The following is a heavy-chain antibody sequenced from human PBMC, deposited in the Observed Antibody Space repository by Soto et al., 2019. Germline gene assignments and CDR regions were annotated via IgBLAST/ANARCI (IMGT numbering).Heavy chain of an antibody. CDR1: GYTFTSYA. CDR2: INADNGNT. V-gene: IGHV1-3*01. Sequence: GASVKVSCKASGYTFTSYAMHWVRQAPGQRLEWMGWINADNGNTKYSQKLQGRVTMTTDTSTSTAYMELRSLRSDDTAVYYCAKTDSSSWYAPPHFDYWGQGTLVTVSS. CDR3: AKTDSSSWYAPPHFDY. J-gene: IGHJ4*02. D-gene: IGHD6-13*01.